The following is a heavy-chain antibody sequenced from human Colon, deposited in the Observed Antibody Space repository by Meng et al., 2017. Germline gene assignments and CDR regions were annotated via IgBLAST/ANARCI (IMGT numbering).Heavy chain of an antibody. CDR1: GGSISDYY. CDR3: ARDHAPFDYGLSRPGLDP. J-gene: IGHJ5*02. Sequence: QAQLQESGAGLVKPSETLSLTCNVSGGSISDYYWNWIRQPVGKGLEWIGRIRGSGSTNFNPSLKSRVTMSVDTSKNQFSLKLYSVTAADTAVYFCARDHAPFDYGLSRPGLDPWGQGTLVTVSS. CDR2: IRGSGST. V-gene: IGHV4-4*07. D-gene: IGHD4/OR15-4a*01.